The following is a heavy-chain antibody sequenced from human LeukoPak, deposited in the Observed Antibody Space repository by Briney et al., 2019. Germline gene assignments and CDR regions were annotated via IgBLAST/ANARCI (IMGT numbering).Heavy chain of an antibody. Sequence: GGSLRLSCVASGFSFRDYWMSWVRQAPGKGLEWVANIKEDGSKKNHLDSVKGRFTISRDNAKNFLYLQMNSLRVEDTALYYCARDGDGRGEDFDYWGQGILVTVSS. CDR2: IKEDGSKK. V-gene: IGHV3-7*01. CDR1: GFSFRDYW. D-gene: IGHD4-17*01. J-gene: IGHJ4*02. CDR3: ARDGDGRGEDFDY.